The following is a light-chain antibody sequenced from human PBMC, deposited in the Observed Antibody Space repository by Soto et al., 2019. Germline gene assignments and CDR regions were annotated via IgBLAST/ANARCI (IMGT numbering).Light chain of an antibody. J-gene: IGLJ1*01. CDR1: TNDVGGFNY. CDR2: EVD. V-gene: IGLV2-8*01. CDR3: TSYAGNSNYV. Sequence: QSALTQPPSASGSAGQSVTISCTGPTNDVGGFNYVSWYQQHPGRVPKLIIYEVDKRPSGVPDRFSGSKSSNTASLTVSGLQADDEADYYCTSYAGNSNYVFGTGTKVTVL.